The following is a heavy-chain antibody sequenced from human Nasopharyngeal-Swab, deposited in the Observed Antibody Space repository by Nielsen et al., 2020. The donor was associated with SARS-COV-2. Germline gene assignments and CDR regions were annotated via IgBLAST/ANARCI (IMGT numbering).Heavy chain of an antibody. CDR2: ISAYNGNT. CDR1: GYTFTSYG. Sequence: ASVKVSCKASGYTFTSYGISWVRQAPGQGLEWMGWISAYNGNTNYAQKLQGRVTMTTDISTSTAYMELRSLRSDDTAVYYCARGRRYYYDSSGPLSDFDYWGQGTLVTVSS. D-gene: IGHD3-22*01. J-gene: IGHJ4*02. CDR3: ARGRRYYYDSSGPLSDFDY. V-gene: IGHV1-18*01.